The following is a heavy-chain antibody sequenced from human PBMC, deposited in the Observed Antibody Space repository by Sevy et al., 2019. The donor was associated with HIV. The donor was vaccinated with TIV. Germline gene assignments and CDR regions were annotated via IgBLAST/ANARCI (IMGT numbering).Heavy chain of an antibody. CDR1: GYTSTSYR. Sequence: ASVKVSCKASGYTSTSYRIYWVRQAPGQGLESMGWISAHNGDTNYAQKFQGRVTMITDTSTTTAYMDLRSLRSDDTALYYCARAYCSGGRCYSLAYWGQGTLVTVSS. D-gene: IGHD2-15*01. V-gene: IGHV1-18*01. J-gene: IGHJ4*02. CDR2: ISAHNGDT. CDR3: ARAYCSGGRCYSLAY.